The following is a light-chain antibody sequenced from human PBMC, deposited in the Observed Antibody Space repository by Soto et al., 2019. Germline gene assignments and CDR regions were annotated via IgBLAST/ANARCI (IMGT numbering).Light chain of an antibody. J-gene: IGKJ5*01. CDR3: QKHNNWIT. CDR1: QSVSSN. Sequence: IVMTQSPATLSVSPGERATLSCRASQSVSSNLAWYQQKPGQAPRLLIYGASTRATGIPARFSGSGSGTEFTLTISSLQSEDFAVYYCQKHNNWITFGQGTRLEIK. CDR2: GAS. V-gene: IGKV3-15*01.